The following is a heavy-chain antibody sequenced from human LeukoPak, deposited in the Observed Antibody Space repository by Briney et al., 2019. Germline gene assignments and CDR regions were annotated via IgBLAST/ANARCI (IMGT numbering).Heavy chain of an antibody. CDR3: ARGDYDCSSTSCYLGDFDY. CDR2: INHSGST. Sequence: SETLSLTCAVYGGSFSGYYWSWIRQPPGKGLEWIGEINHSGSTNYNPSLKSRVTISVDTSKNQFSLKLSSVTAADTAVYYCARGDYDCSSTSCYLGDFDYWGQGTLVTVSS. CDR1: GGSFSGYY. J-gene: IGHJ4*02. V-gene: IGHV4-34*01. D-gene: IGHD2-2*01.